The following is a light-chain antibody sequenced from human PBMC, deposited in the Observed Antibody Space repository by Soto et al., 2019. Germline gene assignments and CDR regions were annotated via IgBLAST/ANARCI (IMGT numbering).Light chain of an antibody. V-gene: IGKV3-11*01. CDR2: DAS. CDR1: QSVSSY. J-gene: IGKJ3*01. CDR3: QHRSNWLGT. Sequence: EIVLTQSPATLSLSPGERATLSCRASQSVSSYLAWYQQKSGQTPRLLIYDASNRATGIPARFSGSGSGTDFNLTISSLETEDFAVYYCQHRSNWLGTFGPGTKVDIK.